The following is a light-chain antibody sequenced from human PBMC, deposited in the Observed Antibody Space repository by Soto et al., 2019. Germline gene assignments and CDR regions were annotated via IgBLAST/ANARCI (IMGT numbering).Light chain of an antibody. CDR2: KTS. CDR1: QSVSIW. J-gene: IGKJ1*01. V-gene: IGKV1-5*03. CDR3: QQYNSYLWT. Sequence: DVQMPQTPYTLSASVGDRVTITCRASQSVSIWLAWYQQKPGKAPKLLIYKTSSLESGVPSRFSGSGSGAEFTLTISSLQPDDFGTYYCQQYNSYLWTFGQGTKVEIK.